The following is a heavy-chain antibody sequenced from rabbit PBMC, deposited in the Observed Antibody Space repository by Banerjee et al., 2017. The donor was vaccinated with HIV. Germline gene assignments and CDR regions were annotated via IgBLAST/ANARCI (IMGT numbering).Heavy chain of an antibody. CDR3: ARDLDDVIGWNFGW. Sequence: QSLEESGGDLVKPGASLTLTCTASGFSFSNTYYMCWVRQAPGKGLEWIGCIYGGSSGSTYYANWAKGRFTVSKTSSTTVTLQMTSLTAADTATYFCARDLDDVIGWNFGWWGPGTLVTVS. J-gene: IGHJ4*01. D-gene: IGHD4-1*01. CDR1: GFSFSNTYY. CDR2: IYGGSSGST. V-gene: IGHV1S40*01.